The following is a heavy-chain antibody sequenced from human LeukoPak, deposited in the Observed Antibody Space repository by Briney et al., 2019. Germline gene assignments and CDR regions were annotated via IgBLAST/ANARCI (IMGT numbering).Heavy chain of an antibody. J-gene: IGHJ6*02. CDR2: IYHSGST. D-gene: IGHD2-2*01. CDR1: GGSISSSNW. Sequence: PSETLSLTCAVSGGSISSSNWWSWVRQPPGKGLEWIGEIYHSGSTNYNPSLKSRVTISVDKSKNQFSLKLSSVTAADTAVYYCARYCSSTSCYGYYYGMDVWGQGTTVTVSS. V-gene: IGHV4-4*02. CDR3: ARYCSSTSCYGYYYGMDV.